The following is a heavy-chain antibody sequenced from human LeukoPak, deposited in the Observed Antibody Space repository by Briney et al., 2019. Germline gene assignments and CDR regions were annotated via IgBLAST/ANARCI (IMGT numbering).Heavy chain of an antibody. CDR2: IIPIFGIA. CDR3: ARRGIAAAGGNFDY. J-gene: IGHJ4*02. CDR1: GGTFSSYA. Sequence: GASVKVSCKASGGTFSSYAISWVRQAPGQGLEWMGRIIPIFGIANYAQKFQGRVTITADKSTSTAYMELSSLRSEDTAVYYCARRGIAAAGGNFDYWGQGTLVTVPS. D-gene: IGHD6-13*01. V-gene: IGHV1-69*17.